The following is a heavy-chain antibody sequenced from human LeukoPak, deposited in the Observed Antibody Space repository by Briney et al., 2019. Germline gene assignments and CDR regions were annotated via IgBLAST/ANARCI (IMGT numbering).Heavy chain of an antibody. CDR2: IYPGDSDT. J-gene: IGHJ4*02. D-gene: IGHD3-10*01. CDR1: GYSFTSYW. V-gene: IGHV5-51*01. CDR3: ARQVYGSGSYLAY. Sequence: PGASLQVSCKGSGYSFTSYWIGWVRQLPGKGLEWMGIIYPGDSDTRYSPSFEGQVTISADKSISTAYLQWSSLKASDTAMYYCARQVYGSGSYLAYWGQGTLVTV.